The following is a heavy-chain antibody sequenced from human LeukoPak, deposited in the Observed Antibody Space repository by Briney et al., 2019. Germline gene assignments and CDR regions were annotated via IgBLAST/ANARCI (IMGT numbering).Heavy chain of an antibody. Sequence: GGSLRLSCAASGFTFSSYWMHWVRQAPGKGLLWVSRINSDGSSTSYADSVKGRFTISRDNAKNTLYLQMNSLRAEDTAVYYCARGPDFWSGYSGDYFDYWGQGILVTVSS. V-gene: IGHV3-74*01. CDR1: GFTFSSYW. D-gene: IGHD3-3*01. J-gene: IGHJ4*02. CDR2: INSDGSST. CDR3: ARGPDFWSGYSGDYFDY.